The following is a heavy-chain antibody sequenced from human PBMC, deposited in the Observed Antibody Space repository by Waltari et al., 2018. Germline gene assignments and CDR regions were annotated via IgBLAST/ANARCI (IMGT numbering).Heavy chain of an antibody. V-gene: IGHV1-24*01. J-gene: IGHJ6*03. CDR2: FDPESGET. CDR1: GSTLSELS. CDR3: AAGPGPAGFYFYYYLHV. Sequence: QVQLIQSGAEVRTPGASVKVSCKVSGSTLSELSIHRVRQGPGKGLEWLGGFDPESGETLYAQTFQGKVTLTEDTSINTAYMEVSSLRSDDTAVYFCAAGPGPAGFYFYYYLHVWGKGTTVTVAS. D-gene: IGHD6-13*01.